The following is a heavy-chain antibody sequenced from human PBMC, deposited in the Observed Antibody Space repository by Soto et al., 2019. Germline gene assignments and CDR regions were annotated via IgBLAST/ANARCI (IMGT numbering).Heavy chain of an antibody. Sequence: ASVKVSCKVSGYTLTELSMHWVRQAPGKGLEWMGGFDPEDGETIYAQKFQGRVTMTEDTSTDTAYMELSSLRSEATAVYYCATLALYCSGGSCYGSPPDYWGQGTLVTVSS. D-gene: IGHD2-15*01. CDR2: FDPEDGET. CDR3: ATLALYCSGGSCYGSPPDY. CDR1: GYTLTELS. V-gene: IGHV1-24*01. J-gene: IGHJ4*02.